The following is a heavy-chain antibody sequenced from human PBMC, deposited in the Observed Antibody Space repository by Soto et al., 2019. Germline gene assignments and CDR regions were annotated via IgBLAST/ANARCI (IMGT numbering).Heavy chain of an antibody. Sequence: RRLSCAATGXTFSSHAMNWVRQAPGKGLEWVSVISFDGTNKYYAESVRGRYTISRDNSKNVLYLDMNSLRPDDTAIYYCARAHGPYYDSSYYGLARNYFDYWGQGALVTVSS. V-gene: IGHV3-30-3*01. CDR1: GXTFSSHA. J-gene: IGHJ4*02. CDR3: ARAHGPYYDSSYYGLARNYFDY. D-gene: IGHD3-22*01. CDR2: ISFDGTNK.